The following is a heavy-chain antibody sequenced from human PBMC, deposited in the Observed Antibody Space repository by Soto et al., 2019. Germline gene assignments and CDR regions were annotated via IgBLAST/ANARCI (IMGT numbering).Heavy chain of an antibody. J-gene: IGHJ6*02. CDR1: GYTFTGYY. CDR2: INPNSGGT. V-gene: IGHV1-2*04. CDR3: ARVGYCSSTSCPEGKSDYYGMDV. D-gene: IGHD2-2*01. Sequence: ASVKVSCKASGYTFTGYYMHWVRQAPGQRLEGMGWINPNSGGTNYAQKVQGWGTMTRATSISTAYMELSRLRSDDTAVYYCARVGYCSSTSCPEGKSDYYGMDVWGQGTTVTVSS.